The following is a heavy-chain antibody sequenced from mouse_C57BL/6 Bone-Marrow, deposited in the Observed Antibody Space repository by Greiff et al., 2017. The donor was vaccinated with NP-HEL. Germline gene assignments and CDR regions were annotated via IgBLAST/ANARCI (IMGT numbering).Heavy chain of an antibody. V-gene: IGHV1-64*01. CDR2: IHPNSGST. D-gene: IGHD1-1*01. J-gene: IGHJ2*01. Sequence: QVQLQQPGAELVKPGASVKLSCKASGYTFTSYWMHWVKQRPGQGLEWIGMIHPNSGSTNYNEKFKSKATLTVDKSSSTAYMQLSSLTSEDAAVYYCARHYYGSSHEGDYWGQGTTLTVSS. CDR1: GYTFTSYW. CDR3: ARHYYGSSHEGDY.